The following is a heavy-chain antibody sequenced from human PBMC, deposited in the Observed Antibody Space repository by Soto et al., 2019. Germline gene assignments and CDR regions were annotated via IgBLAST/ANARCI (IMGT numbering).Heavy chain of an antibody. V-gene: IGHV1-18*01. D-gene: IGHD3-9*01. J-gene: IGHJ4*02. CDR2: ISADNRNT. CDR1: GYPFSSYS. CDR3: ARVVTGYYSAAF. Sequence: QVHLVQSGADVKKPGASVKVSCKASGYPFSSYSLTWVRQAPGQGLEWMGWISADNRNTNYAQKVQGRVTMTTDTSTSTAYMELRSLRSDDTAVYYCARVVTGYYSAAFWGQGTMVTVSS.